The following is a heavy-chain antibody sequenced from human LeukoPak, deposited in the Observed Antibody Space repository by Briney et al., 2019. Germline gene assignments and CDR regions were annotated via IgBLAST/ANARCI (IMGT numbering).Heavy chain of an antibody. CDR2: IYYSGST. V-gene: IGHV4-39*01. J-gene: IGHJ4*02. CDR1: GGSIGSSSYY. Sequence: PSETLSLTCTVSGGSIGSSSYYWGWIRQPPGKGLEWIGSIYYSGSTYYNPSLKSRVTISVDTSKNQFSLKLSSVTAADTAVYYCARLAVDYYDSSGYYFDYWGQGTLVTVSS. CDR3: ARLAVDYYDSSGYYFDY. D-gene: IGHD3-22*01.